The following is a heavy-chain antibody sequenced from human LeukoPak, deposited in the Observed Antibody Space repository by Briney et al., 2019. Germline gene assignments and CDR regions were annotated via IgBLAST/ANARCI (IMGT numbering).Heavy chain of an antibody. CDR1: GFTVRNNH. Sequence: GGSLRLSCAASGFTVRNNHMSWVRQAPGKGLEWVSVIDSRDNTYHADSVKGRFTISRDTSKNTLYLQMDSLRGEDTAVYYCARDKGNWFDAWGQGTLVTVSS. CDR2: IDSRDNT. V-gene: IGHV3-66*03. J-gene: IGHJ5*02. CDR3: ARDKGNWFDA.